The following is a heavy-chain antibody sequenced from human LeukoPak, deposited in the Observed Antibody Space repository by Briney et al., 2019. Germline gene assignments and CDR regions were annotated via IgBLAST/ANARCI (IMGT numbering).Heavy chain of an antibody. D-gene: IGHD3-9*01. Sequence: GGSLRLSCAASGFTFSSYSMNWVRQAPGKGLEWVSSISSSSSYIYYADSVKGRFTVSRGNAKNSLYLQMNSLRAEDTAVYYCARDPRPSDYDILTGYFFDYWGQGTLVTVSS. CDR1: GFTFSSYS. CDR2: ISSSSSYI. V-gene: IGHV3-21*01. J-gene: IGHJ4*02. CDR3: ARDPRPSDYDILTGYFFDY.